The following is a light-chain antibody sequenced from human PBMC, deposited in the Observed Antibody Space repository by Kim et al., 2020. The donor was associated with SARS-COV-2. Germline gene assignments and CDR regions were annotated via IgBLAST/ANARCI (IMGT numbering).Light chain of an antibody. V-gene: IGLV3-1*01. CDR2: QGK. CDR1: KLGDKY. CDR3: QAWYSNTVV. Sequence: SYELTQPPSVSVSPGQTASIICSGDKLGDKYASWYQQKPGQSPVVVIYQGKNRPSVIPERFSGSSSGNTATLTISVTQAMYEADYYFQAWYSNTVVFGGG. J-gene: IGLJ2*01.